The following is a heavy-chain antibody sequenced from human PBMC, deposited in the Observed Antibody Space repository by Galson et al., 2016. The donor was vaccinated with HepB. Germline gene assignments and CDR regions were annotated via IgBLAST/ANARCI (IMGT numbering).Heavy chain of an antibody. D-gene: IGHD3-10*01. CDR3: ASYSYYGSGTYYKGWLDP. CDR1: AGSINSYY. V-gene: IGHV4-59*08. Sequence: SETLSLTCDVSAGSINSYYWSWIRQPPGKGLEWIGYAYYSGNTNYNPSLKSRVTISVDTSKNQFSLKLTSVTAADTAVYYCASYSYYGSGTYYKGWLDPWGQGTLVTVSS. CDR2: AYYSGNT. J-gene: IGHJ5*02.